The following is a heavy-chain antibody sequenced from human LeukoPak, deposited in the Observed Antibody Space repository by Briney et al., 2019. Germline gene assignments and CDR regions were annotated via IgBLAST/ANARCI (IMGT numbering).Heavy chain of an antibody. CDR2: IYYSGST. V-gene: IGHV4-59*08. J-gene: IGHJ3*02. CDR3: ARHRNGLRAFDI. CDR1: GGSISSYY. D-gene: IGHD2-15*01. Sequence: PSETLSLTCTVSGGSISSYYWSWIRQPPGKGLEWIGYIYYSGSTNYNPSLKSRVTISVDTSKNQFSLKLSSVTAADTAVYYCARHRNGLRAFDIWGQGTMVTVSS.